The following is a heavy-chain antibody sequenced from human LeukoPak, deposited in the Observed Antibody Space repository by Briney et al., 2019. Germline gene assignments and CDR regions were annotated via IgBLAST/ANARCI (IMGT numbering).Heavy chain of an antibody. CDR2: IGDDGMKT. D-gene: IGHD4-17*01. J-gene: IGHJ4*02. CDR3: AKFGDGALDY. Sequence: GGSLRLSCAASGLSFSSYGMDWVRQAPGKGLEWVAFIGDDGMKTHDADYVKGRFTIYRYNSKNTVYMQMNSLRIEDTAVYYCAKFGDGALDYWGQGTLVTVSS. V-gene: IGHV3-30*02. CDR1: GLSFSSYG.